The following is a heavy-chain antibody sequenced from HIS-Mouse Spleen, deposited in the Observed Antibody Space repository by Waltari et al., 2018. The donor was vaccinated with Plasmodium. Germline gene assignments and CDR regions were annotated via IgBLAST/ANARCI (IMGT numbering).Heavy chain of an antibody. CDR2: INPNSGGT. CDR1: GYTFTAYY. J-gene: IGHJ1*01. V-gene: IGHV1-2*02. D-gene: IGHD6-13*01. CDR3: ARVLGYKAAAGTFVEYFQH. Sequence: QVQLVQSGAEVKKPGASVTVSCKASGYTFTAYYMHTVRQAPGQGLGWMGWINPNSGGTNYAQKFQGRVTMTRDTSISTAYMELSRLRSDDTAVYYCARVLGYKAAAGTFVEYFQHWGQGTLVTVSS.